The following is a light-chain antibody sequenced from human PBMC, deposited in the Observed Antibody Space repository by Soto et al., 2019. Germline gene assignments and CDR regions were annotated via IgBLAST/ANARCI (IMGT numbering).Light chain of an antibody. J-gene: IGKJ4*01. Sequence: EIMMTQSPATLAVSPGERATLSCWASQSVSSNLAWYQQKPGQAPRLLIYDTSSRATGIPDRFSGSGSGTDFTLTISRLEPEDFAVYYCQQYVSSPLTFGGGTKVDI. CDR1: QSVSSN. CDR3: QQYVSSPLT. V-gene: IGKV3-20*01. CDR2: DTS.